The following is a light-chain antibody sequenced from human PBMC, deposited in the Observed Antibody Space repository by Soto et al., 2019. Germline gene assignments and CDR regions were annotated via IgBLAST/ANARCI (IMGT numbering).Light chain of an antibody. CDR1: QSVSSN. CDR2: GAS. Sequence: EIVMTQSPATLSVSPGERATLSCRASQSVSSNLAWYQQKPGQAPRLLIYGASTRATGIPARFSGSGSGTEFTLTISSLQSEAFAVYYCQQYTNWPPYTFCQGTKLEIK. J-gene: IGKJ2*01. CDR3: QQYTNWPPYT. V-gene: IGKV3-15*01.